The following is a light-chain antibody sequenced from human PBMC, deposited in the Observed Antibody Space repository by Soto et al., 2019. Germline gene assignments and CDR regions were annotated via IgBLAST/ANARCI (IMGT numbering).Light chain of an antibody. Sequence: QSVLTQPASVSGSPGQSITISCTGTSSDVGGYDYVSWYQQHPGKVPKLMIYDVSSRPSGVSNRFSGSKSGNTASLTISGLQAEEEADFYCSSYASSSTLVFGGGTQLTVL. J-gene: IGLJ2*01. CDR1: SSDVGGYDY. CDR2: DVS. CDR3: SSYASSSTLV. V-gene: IGLV2-14*01.